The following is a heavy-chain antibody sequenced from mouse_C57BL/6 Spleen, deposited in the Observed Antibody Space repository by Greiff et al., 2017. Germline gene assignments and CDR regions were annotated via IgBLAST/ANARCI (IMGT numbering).Heavy chain of an antibody. J-gene: IGHJ4*01. D-gene: IGHD2-4*01. CDR3: ARTYYDYDGGAMDY. CDR1: GYSFTSYY. Sequence: QVQLQQSAPELVKPGASVKISCKASGYSFTSYYLHWVKQRPGQGLEWIGWIYPGSGNTKYNEKFKGKATLTADTSSSTAYMQLSSLTSEDSAVYYCARTYYDYDGGAMDYWGQGTSVTVSS. CDR2: IYPGSGNT. V-gene: IGHV1-66*01.